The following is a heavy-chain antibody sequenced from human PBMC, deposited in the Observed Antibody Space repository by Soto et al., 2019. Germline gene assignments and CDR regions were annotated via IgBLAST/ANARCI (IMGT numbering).Heavy chain of an antibody. D-gene: IGHD2-2*03. CDR3: EKGGYCTSISCPRWYYP. Sequence: EVQLLESGGGLVQPGGSLRLSCAASGFTFTSYAMSWVRQAPGKGLEWVSGISATGGSTYYADSVKGRFTISRDNSRKTLYLQMNSLRGEDTALYYCEKGGYCTSISCPRWYYPRGQGTLVTVSS. CDR1: GFTFTSYA. CDR2: ISATGGST. V-gene: IGHV3-23*01. J-gene: IGHJ5*02.